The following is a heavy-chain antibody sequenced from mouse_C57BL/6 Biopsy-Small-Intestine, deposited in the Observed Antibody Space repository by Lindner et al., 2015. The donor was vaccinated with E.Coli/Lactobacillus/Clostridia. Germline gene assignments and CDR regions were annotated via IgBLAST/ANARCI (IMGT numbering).Heavy chain of an antibody. D-gene: IGHD1-1*01. V-gene: IGHV14-2*01. CDR3: AGGRSYWYFDV. CDR2: IDPEDGET. CDR1: GFNIKDYY. Sequence: VQLQESGAELVKPGASVKLSCTASGFNIKDYYMHWVKQRTEQGLEWIGRIDPEDGETEYAPKFQGKATITADTSSNTAYLQLSSLTSEDTAVYYCAGGRSYWYFDVWDTGTTVTVSS. J-gene: IGHJ1*03.